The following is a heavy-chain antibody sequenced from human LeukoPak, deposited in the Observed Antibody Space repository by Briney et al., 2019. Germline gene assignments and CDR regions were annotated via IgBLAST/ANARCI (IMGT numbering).Heavy chain of an antibody. D-gene: IGHD4-17*01. Sequence: QTGGSLRLSCAASGLTFSSYGMSWVRQAPGKGLEWVSAISGGSTYYADSVKGRFTISRDNSKNTLYLQMNSLRAEDTAVYYCAKSIIPFDYGDYVNAFDIWGQGTMVTVSS. CDR2: ISGGST. CDR1: GLTFSSYG. J-gene: IGHJ3*02. CDR3: AKSIIPFDYGDYVNAFDI. V-gene: IGHV3-23*01.